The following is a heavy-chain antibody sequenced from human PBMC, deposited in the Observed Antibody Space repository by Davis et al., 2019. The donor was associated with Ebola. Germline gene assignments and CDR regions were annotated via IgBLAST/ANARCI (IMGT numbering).Heavy chain of an antibody. J-gene: IGHJ4*02. Sequence: GESLKISCAASGFTFSDYSMQWVRQAPGKGLEWVSYIRSGSGVIYYRDSVKGRFTISRDDAKSSLYLQMNSLRHEDTGVYYCARSYEYSFETWGQGTLVTVSS. V-gene: IGHV3-48*02. CDR2: IRSGSGVI. D-gene: IGHD3-9*01. CDR1: GFTFSDYS. CDR3: ARSYEYSFET.